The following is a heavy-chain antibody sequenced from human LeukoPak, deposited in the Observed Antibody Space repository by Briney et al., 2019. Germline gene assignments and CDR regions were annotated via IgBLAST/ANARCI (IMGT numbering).Heavy chain of an antibody. CDR1: GFTFSSYA. D-gene: IGHD5-24*01. Sequence: GGSLRLSCAASGFTFSSYAMHWVRQAPGKGLEWVAVISYDGSNNYYADSVKGRFTMSRDDSKNTLYLQMNSLRAEDTAVYYCAKNGDSERWLQPKFVTHWGQGTLVTVSS. J-gene: IGHJ4*02. V-gene: IGHV3-30*04. CDR3: AKNGDSERWLQPKFVTH. CDR2: ISYDGSNN.